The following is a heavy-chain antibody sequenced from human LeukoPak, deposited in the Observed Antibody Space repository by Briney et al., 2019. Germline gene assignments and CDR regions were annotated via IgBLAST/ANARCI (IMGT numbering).Heavy chain of an antibody. Sequence: GGSLRLSCAASGFTFTSCAMSWVRQAPGKGLEWVSAISAGSDVIYYADSVKGRFTISRDNAKNSLYLQMNSLRAEDTAVYYCARGGYSYGLTYWGQGTLVTVSS. D-gene: IGHD5-18*01. CDR1: GFTFTSCA. J-gene: IGHJ4*02. CDR2: ISAGSDVI. V-gene: IGHV3-23*01. CDR3: ARGGYSYGLTY.